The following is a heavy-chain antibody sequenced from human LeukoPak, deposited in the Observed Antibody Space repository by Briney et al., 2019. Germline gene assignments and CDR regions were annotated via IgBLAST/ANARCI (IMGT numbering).Heavy chain of an antibody. J-gene: IGHJ5*02. CDR3: ARNTLRRGWFDP. CDR2: IYYSGST. V-gene: IGHV4-59*05. Sequence: SETLSLTCTVSGGSISSYYWSWIRQPPGKGLEWIGSIYYSGSTYYNPSLKSRVTISVDTSKNQFSLKLSSVTAADTAVYYCARNTLRRGWFDPWGQGTLVTVSS. CDR1: GGSISSYY. D-gene: IGHD1-14*01.